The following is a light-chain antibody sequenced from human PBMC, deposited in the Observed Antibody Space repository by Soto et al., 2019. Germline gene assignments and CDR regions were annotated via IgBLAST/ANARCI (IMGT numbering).Light chain of an antibody. CDR3: SSYTSSSTLLYV. CDR1: SSDVGGYNY. Sequence: QSALTQPASVSESPGQSITISCTGTSSDVGGYNYVSWYQQHPGKAPKLMIYDVSNRPSGVSNRFSGSKSGNTASLTISGLQAEDEADYYCSSYTSSSTLLYVFGTGTKLTFL. CDR2: DVS. V-gene: IGLV2-14*01. J-gene: IGLJ1*01.